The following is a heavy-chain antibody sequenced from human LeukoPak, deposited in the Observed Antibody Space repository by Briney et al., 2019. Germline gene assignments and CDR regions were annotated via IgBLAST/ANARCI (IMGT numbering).Heavy chain of an antibody. V-gene: IGHV3-66*01. CDR2: IYSGGST. CDR1: GFTVSSNY. D-gene: IGHD3-22*01. J-gene: IGHJ4*02. Sequence: GGSLRLSCAASGFTVSSNYMSWVRQAPGKGLEWISVIYSGGSTYYADSVKGRFTISRDNSKNTLYLQMNSLRAEDTAVYYCAKDFYDSSGYYPYYFDYWGQGTLVTVSS. CDR3: AKDFYDSSGYYPYYFDY.